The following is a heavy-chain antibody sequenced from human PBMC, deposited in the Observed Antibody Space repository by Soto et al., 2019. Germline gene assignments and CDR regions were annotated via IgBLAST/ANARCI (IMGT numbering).Heavy chain of an antibody. CDR1: GYTFTSYA. CDR3: ARVEPMVRGTYGMDV. CDR2: INAGNGNT. D-gene: IGHD3-10*01. J-gene: IGHJ6*01. Sequence: ASVKVSCKASGYTFTSYAMHLVRQAPGQRLEWMGWINAGNGNTKYSQKFQGRVTITRDTSASTAYMELSSLRSEDTAVYYCARVEPMVRGTYGMDVWGQGTKVTVSS. V-gene: IGHV1-3*01.